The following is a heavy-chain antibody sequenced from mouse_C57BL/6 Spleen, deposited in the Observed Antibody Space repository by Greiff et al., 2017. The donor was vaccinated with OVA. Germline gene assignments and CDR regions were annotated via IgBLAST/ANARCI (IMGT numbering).Heavy chain of an antibody. J-gene: IGHJ3*01. CDR2: IYPGGGYT. D-gene: IGHD1-1*01. Sequence: VQLQQSGAELVRPGTSVKMSCKASGYTFTNYWIGWAKQRPGHGLEWIGDIYPGGGYTNYNEKFKGKATLTADKSSSTAYMQVSSLTSEDSAIYYCARDYGSGGFAYWGQGTLVTVSA. CDR3: ARDYGSGGFAY. CDR1: GYTFTNYW. V-gene: IGHV1-63*01.